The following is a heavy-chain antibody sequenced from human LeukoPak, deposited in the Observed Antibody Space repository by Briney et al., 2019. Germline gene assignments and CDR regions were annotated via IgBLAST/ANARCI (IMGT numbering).Heavy chain of an antibody. D-gene: IGHD5-18*01. CDR3: AVLGGYNYASEYFDS. Sequence: GASVKVSCKASGYTFTSYGISWVRQAPGQGLEWMGRIIPIIGMEDYAQKFQGRVTITADKSTSTAYMELSSLRSEDTAVYYCAVLGGYNYASEYFDSWGQGTLVTVSS. V-gene: IGHV1-69*04. CDR2: IIPIIGME. CDR1: GYTFTSYG. J-gene: IGHJ4*02.